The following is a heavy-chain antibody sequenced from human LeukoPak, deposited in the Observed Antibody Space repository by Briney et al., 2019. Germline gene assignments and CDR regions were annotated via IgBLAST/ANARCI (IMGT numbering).Heavy chain of an antibody. J-gene: IGHJ6*03. Sequence: AGGSLRLSCAASGFTFSTYAMNWVRQAPGKGLEWVSAISGSGGSTYYADSVKGRFTISRDNAKNSLYLQMNSLRAEDTAVYYCARDLVGCSSTSCSDMDVWGKGTTVTVSS. CDR2: ISGSGGST. CDR3: ARDLVGCSSTSCSDMDV. D-gene: IGHD2-2*01. V-gene: IGHV3-23*01. CDR1: GFTFSTYA.